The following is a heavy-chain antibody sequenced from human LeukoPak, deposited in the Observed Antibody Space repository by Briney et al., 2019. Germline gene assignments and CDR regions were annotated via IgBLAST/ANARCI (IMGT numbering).Heavy chain of an antibody. V-gene: IGHV4-39*01. J-gene: IGHJ4*02. CDR2: IYYSGST. CDR1: GGSISSSSYY. CDR3: ARQTRGVGAHY. D-gene: IGHD1-26*01. Sequence: SSETLSLTCTVSGGSISSSSYYWGWIRQPPGKGLEWIGSIYYSGSTYYNPSLKSRVTISVDTSKNQFSLKLSSVTAADTAVYYCARQTRGVGAHYWGQGTLVTVSS.